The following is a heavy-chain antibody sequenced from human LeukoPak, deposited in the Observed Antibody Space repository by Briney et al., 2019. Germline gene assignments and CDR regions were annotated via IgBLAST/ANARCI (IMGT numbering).Heavy chain of an antibody. CDR2: IRSKAHSGTT. CDR1: GFTFGDFA. D-gene: IGHD3-16*02. Sequence: GGSLRLSCTTSGFTFGDFAMSWFRQAPGKGLEWVGFIRSKAHSGTTEYAASVKGRFTISRDDSKSSAYLQMNSLRAEDTAVYYCAKDSKIVGATFRSYHYMDVWGKGTAVTVSS. V-gene: IGHV3-49*03. CDR3: AKDSKIVGATFRSYHYMDV. J-gene: IGHJ6*03.